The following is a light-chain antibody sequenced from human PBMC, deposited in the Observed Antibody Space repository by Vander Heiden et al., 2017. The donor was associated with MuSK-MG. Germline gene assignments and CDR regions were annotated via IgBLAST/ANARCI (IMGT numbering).Light chain of an antibody. CDR1: QIVLYSSNNKNY. J-gene: IGKJ2*01. V-gene: IGKV4-1*01. CDR3: QQYYSTPYT. CDR2: WAS. Sequence: DIVMTQSPDSLAVSLGEWATINCNSSQIVLYSSNNKNYVAWYQQKPGQPPKLLIYWASTRESGVPDRFSGSGSGTDFTLTSSSLQAEDVAVYYCQQYYSTPYTFGQGTKLEIK.